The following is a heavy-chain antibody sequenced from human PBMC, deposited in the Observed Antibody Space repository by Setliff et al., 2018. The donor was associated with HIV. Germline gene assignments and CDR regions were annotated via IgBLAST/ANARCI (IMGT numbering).Heavy chain of an antibody. CDR1: GYTFTGYY. CDR2: INPNSGGT. D-gene: IGHD5-12*01. CDR3: ARVRDSGYDHDAFDI. J-gene: IGHJ3*02. V-gene: IGHV1-2*02. Sequence: ASVKVSCKASGYTFTGYYMHWVRQAPGQGLEWMGWINPNSGGTNYAQKFQGRVTMTRDTSISTAYMELSRLRSDDTAVYYCARVRDSGYDHDAFDIWGQGTMVTISS.